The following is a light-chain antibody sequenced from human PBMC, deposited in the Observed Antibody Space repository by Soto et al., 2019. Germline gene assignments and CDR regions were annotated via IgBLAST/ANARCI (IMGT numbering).Light chain of an antibody. Sequence: AIQMTQSPSSLSASVGDRVTITCRASQDIRNELEWYQQKPGKATKLLIYAASSLQSGVPSRFSGSGSGTDFAITICNLQPEDFASYYCLQHYNYPWTFGQGTKVEIK. CDR3: LQHYNYPWT. J-gene: IGKJ1*01. CDR1: QDIRNE. V-gene: IGKV1-6*01. CDR2: AAS.